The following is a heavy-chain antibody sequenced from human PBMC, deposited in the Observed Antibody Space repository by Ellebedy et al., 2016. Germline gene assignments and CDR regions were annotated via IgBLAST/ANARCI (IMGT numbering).Heavy chain of an antibody. J-gene: IGHJ5*02. CDR2: INHSGST. Sequence: SETLSLTCAVYGGSFSGYYWSWIRQPPGKGLEWIGEINHSGSTNYNPSLKSRVTISVDTSKNQFSLKLSPVTAADTAVYYCARGLIVVVPAAIMSVRFDPWGQGTLVTVSS. V-gene: IGHV4-34*01. D-gene: IGHD2-2*01. CDR1: GGSFSGYY. CDR3: ARGLIVVVPAAIMSVRFDP.